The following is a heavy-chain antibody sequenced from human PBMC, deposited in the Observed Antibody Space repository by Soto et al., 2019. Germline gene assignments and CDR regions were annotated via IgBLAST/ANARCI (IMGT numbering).Heavy chain of an antibody. D-gene: IGHD6-19*01. Sequence: EVQLVESGGGLVQPGGSLRLSCAASGFTFSSYWMSWVRQAPGKGLEWVANIRQDGSDRYYVDSVKGRFTISRDNSKNSLYLQMNSLRAEDTGIYYCASPQQWLGQRGDFDYWGQGTRVTVSS. CDR2: IRQDGSDR. J-gene: IGHJ4*02. V-gene: IGHV3-7*05. CDR1: GFTFSSYW. CDR3: ASPQQWLGQRGDFDY.